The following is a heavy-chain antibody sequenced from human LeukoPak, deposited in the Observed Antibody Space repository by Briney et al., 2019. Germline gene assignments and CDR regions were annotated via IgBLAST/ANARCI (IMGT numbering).Heavy chain of an antibody. CDR1: GFTVSNSW. CDR2: INNDGNRI. CDR3: ARGGLPGGFDY. Sequence: GGSLRLSCAASGFTVSNSWMFGVRQAPGKGLMYVSEINNDGNRIRYVDSVKGRFTISRDGAKNTLFLQMNSLRDDDTAMYYCARGGLPGGFDYWGQGILVTVSS. D-gene: IGHD7-27*01. V-gene: IGHV3-74*01. J-gene: IGHJ4*02.